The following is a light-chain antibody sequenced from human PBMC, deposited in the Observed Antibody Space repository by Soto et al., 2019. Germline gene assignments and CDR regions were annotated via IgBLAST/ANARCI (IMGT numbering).Light chain of an antibody. J-gene: IGLJ1*01. Sequence: QSALTQPASVSGSPGQSITISCTGTSTDIGTYSRVSWYLQYPGKAPKLMIYDVTKRPSGVSNRFSGSRSGSTASLTISGLQAEDEANYYCCSYAGSSTYVFGTGTKLTVL. CDR3: CSYAGSSTYV. CDR1: STDIGTYSR. V-gene: IGLV2-23*02. CDR2: DVT.